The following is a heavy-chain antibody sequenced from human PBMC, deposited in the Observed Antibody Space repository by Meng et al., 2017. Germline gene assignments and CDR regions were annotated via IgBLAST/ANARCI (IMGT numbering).Heavy chain of an antibody. Sequence: HVPLQQWGAGPLKPSEPLSLTCAVYGGSFSGYYWSWIRQPPGKGLEWIGEINHSGSTNYNPSLKSRVTISVDTSKNQFSLKLSSVTAADTAVYYCARVPGGIGAADYWGQGTLVTVSS. J-gene: IGHJ4*02. D-gene: IGHD3-10*01. V-gene: IGHV4-34*01. CDR3: ARVPGGIGAADY. CDR2: INHSGST. CDR1: GGSFSGYY.